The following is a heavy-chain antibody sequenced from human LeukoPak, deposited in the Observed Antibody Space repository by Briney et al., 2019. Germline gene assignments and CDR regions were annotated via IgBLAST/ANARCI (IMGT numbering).Heavy chain of an antibody. CDR2: ISSSSSYI. D-gene: IGHD3-22*01. Sequence: PGGSLILSCASSGFPFSSYSMNWVGQAPGKGLEWVSSISSSSSYIYYADSVKGRFTISRDNAKNSLYLQMNSLRAEDTAVYYCARANTMIVVANDYWGQGTLVTVSS. CDR3: ARANTMIVVANDY. V-gene: IGHV3-21*01. CDR1: GFPFSSYS. J-gene: IGHJ4*02.